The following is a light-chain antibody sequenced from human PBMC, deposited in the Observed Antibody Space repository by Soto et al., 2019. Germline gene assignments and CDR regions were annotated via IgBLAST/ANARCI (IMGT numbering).Light chain of an antibody. V-gene: IGKV1-5*01. CDR3: QQYNSYSRT. CDR1: QRISSW. J-gene: IGKJ1*01. CDR2: DAF. Sequence: DIQMTQSPSTLSASVGDRVTITCRASQRISSWLAWYQQKPGKAAKLLIYDAFSLESGVPSRFSGSGSGTEFTLTISSLQPDDFATYYCQQYNSYSRTFGQGTKVEIK.